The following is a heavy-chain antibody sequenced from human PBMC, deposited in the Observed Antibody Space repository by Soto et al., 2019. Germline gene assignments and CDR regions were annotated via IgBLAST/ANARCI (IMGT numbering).Heavy chain of an antibody. CDR1: GFTFNDYY. CDR2: ISSSGSTI. Sequence: QVQLVESGGGLVKPGGSLRLSCAASGFTFNDYYMSWIRQAPWKGLEWVSYISSSGSTIYYADSVKGRFTISRDNAKNSLYLQMNSLRAEDTAVYYCASDIVVVPAGSMDVWGKGTTVTVSS. D-gene: IGHD2-2*01. CDR3: ASDIVVVPAGSMDV. J-gene: IGHJ6*04. V-gene: IGHV3-11*01.